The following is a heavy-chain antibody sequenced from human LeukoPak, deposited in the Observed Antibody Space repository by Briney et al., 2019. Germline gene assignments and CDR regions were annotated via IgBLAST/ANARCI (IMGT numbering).Heavy chain of an antibody. CDR3: ARDGGYCSSTSCYPRAPRY. V-gene: IGHV1-18*01. Sequence: ASVMVSCKGCGYTSTSYGIRWVRQAPGQGLEWMGWISAYNGNTNYAQKLQGRVTMTTDTSTSTAYMELRSLRSDDTAVYYCARDGGYCSSTSCYPRAPRYWGQGTLVTVSS. J-gene: IGHJ4*02. CDR2: ISAYNGNT. D-gene: IGHD2-2*01. CDR1: GYTSTSYG.